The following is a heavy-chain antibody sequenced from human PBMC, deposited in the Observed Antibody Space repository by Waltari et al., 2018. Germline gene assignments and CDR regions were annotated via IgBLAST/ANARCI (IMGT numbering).Heavy chain of an antibody. CDR1: GSTFTNYY. Sequence: QVQLVQSGAEVKKPGASVKISCQAAGSTFTNYYMHWGRQAPGQGMEWMGICDPRGGTTIYAQQFQGKATMARETATSTVYMEFGSLRSEDSAVYYCASSSPLTGAVGLDHWGQGSLVTVSS. V-gene: IGHV1-46*01. J-gene: IGHJ4*02. CDR2: CDPRGGTT. D-gene: IGHD1-20*01. CDR3: ASSSPLTGAVGLDH.